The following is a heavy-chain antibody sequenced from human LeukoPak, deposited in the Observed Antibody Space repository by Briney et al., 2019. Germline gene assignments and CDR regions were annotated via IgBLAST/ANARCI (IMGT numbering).Heavy chain of an antibody. D-gene: IGHD4-17*01. CDR1: GFTFSSYE. J-gene: IGHJ4*02. Sequence: PGGSLRLSCAASGFTFSSYEMNWVRQAPGKGLEWVSYISSSGSTIYYADSVKGRFTISRDNSKNTLYLQMNSLRAEDTAVYYCAKSPGGDYAPIDYWGQGTLVTVSS. CDR3: AKSPGGDYAPIDY. V-gene: IGHV3-48*03. CDR2: ISSSGSTI.